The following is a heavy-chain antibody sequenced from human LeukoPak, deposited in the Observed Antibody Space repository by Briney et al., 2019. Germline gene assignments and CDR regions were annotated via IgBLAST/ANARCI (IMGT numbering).Heavy chain of an antibody. D-gene: IGHD3-3*01. J-gene: IGHJ6*02. V-gene: IGHV4-59*11. Sequence: SETLSLTCTLSGGSTSRHYWSWIRQSPGKGLEWIGCIYNSGSTRYNPSLKSRVTISEDTSQNQFSLRLNSVTAADTAVYFCARASGGAIFYYGMDVWGQGTTVTVSS. CDR3: ARASGGAIFYYGMDV. CDR2: IYNSGST. CDR1: GGSTSRHY.